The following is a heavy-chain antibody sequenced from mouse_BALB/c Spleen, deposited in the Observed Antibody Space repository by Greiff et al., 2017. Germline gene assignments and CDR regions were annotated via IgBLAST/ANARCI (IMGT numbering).Heavy chain of an antibody. J-gene: IGHJ1*01. Sequence: EVKLVESGGGLVQPGGSLRLSCATSGFTFSDFYMEWVRQPPGKRLEWIAASRNKANDYTTEYSASVKGRFIVSRDTSQSILYLQMNALRAEDTAIYYCARANWEWYFDVWGAGTTVTVSS. V-gene: IGHV7-1*02. CDR2: SRNKANDYTT. CDR3: ARANWEWYFDV. D-gene: IGHD4-1*01. CDR1: GFTFSDFY.